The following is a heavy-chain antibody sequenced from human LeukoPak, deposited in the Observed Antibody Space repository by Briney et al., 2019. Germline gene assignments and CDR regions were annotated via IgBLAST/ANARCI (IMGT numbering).Heavy chain of an antibody. CDR2: ISYDGNIK. CDR1: GFSFTSYN. Sequence: GTSLRLSCAASGFSFTSYNFHWVRQAPGKGLQWLGFISYDGNIKYEDSVKGRFTISRDNPKNTLYLQMNSLRAGDTAIYYCGRDFVNGAKARFDCWGQGTLVTVSS. V-gene: IGHV3-30*03. J-gene: IGHJ4*02. D-gene: IGHD4/OR15-4a*01. CDR3: GRDFVNGAKARFDC.